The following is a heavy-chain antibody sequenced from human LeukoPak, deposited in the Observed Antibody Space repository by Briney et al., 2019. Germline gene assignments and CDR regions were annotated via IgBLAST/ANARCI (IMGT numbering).Heavy chain of an antibody. CDR2: INPNTGVT. V-gene: IGHV1-2*06. D-gene: IGHD5-12*01. CDR3: ARGGSGGYVRPDY. Sequence: ASVKVSCKASGYTFTGYYMHWVRQAPGQGLEWMGRINPNTGVTNYAQKFQGRVTMTRDTSIGTAYLEVIRLRSDGTAVYYCARGGSGGYVRPDYWGQGTLVTVSS. CDR1: GYTFTGYY. J-gene: IGHJ4*02.